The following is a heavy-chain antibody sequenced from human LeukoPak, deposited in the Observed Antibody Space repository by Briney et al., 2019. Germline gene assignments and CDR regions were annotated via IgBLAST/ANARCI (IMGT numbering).Heavy chain of an antibody. CDR1: GGSITSYY. D-gene: IGHD5-24*01. CDR3: ARHGVEGYNGAFHI. CDR2: IDYTGST. Sequence: SETLSLTCTVSGGSITSYYWSWIRQPPGKGLEWIGYIDYTGSTNYNPSLKSRVTISVDTSKNQFSLKLSSVTAADTAVYYCARHGVEGYNGAFHIWGQGTLVTVSS. V-gene: IGHV4-59*08. J-gene: IGHJ3*02.